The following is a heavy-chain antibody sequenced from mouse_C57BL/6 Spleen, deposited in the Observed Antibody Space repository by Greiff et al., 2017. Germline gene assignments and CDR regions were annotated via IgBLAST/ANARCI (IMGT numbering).Heavy chain of an antibody. CDR2: FYPGSGSI. D-gene: IGHD1-1*01. V-gene: IGHV1-62-2*01. CDR3: ARHERPYYYGSSLAWFAY. J-gene: IGHJ3*01. Sequence: QVQLQQSGAELVKPGASVKLSCKASGYTFTEYTIHWVKQRSGQGLEWIGWFYPGSGSIKYNEKFKDKATLTADKSSSTVYMELSRLTSEDSAVYFCARHERPYYYGSSLAWFAYWGQGTLVTVSA. CDR1: GYTFTEYT.